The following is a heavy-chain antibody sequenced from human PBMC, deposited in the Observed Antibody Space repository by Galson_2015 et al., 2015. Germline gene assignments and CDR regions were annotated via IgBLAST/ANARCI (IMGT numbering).Heavy chain of an antibody. CDR1: GGSISSSNR. V-gene: IGHV4-4*02. CDR2: IYHSGSP. J-gene: IGHJ4*02. Sequence: ATMSLTCAVSGGSISSSNRWSWVRLPPGKGLEWIGEIYHSGSPTYNPSLKSRFAISVDKSKTQFSLKLTSVTAAATAVYYCARSEYYFDYWGQGTLVTVSS. CDR3: ARSEYYFDY. D-gene: IGHD3-10*01.